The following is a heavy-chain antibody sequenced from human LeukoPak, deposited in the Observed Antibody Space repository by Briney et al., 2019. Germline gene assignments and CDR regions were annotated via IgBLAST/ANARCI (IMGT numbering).Heavy chain of an antibody. CDR1: GASVSSGNYY. CDR2: IYYSGST. J-gene: IGHJ4*02. D-gene: IGHD5-18*01. CDR3: AREEFRYSYDYLFAY. Sequence: SETLSLTCTVSGASVSSGNYYWSWIRQSPGKGLEWIGYIYYSGSTNYNPSLKSRVTISVDTSKNQFSLKLISVTAADTAVYYCAREEFRYSYDYLFAYWGRGTLVTVSS. V-gene: IGHV4-61*01.